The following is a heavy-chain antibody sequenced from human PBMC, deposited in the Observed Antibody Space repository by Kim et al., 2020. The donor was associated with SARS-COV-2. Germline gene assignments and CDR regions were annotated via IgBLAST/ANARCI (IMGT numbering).Heavy chain of an antibody. Sequence: GGSLRLSCAASGFTFSSYGMHWVRQAPGKGLEWMAVISFDGSFKYYADSVKGRFTISRDNSENTLYLQMNSLRAEDSALYYCAKDRKGITVFGVIKGGMDDWGQGTTVTVSS. CDR1: GFTFSSYG. V-gene: IGHV3-30*18. J-gene: IGHJ6*02. CDR3: AKDRKGITVFGVIKGGMDD. CDR2: ISFDGSFK. D-gene: IGHD3-3*01.